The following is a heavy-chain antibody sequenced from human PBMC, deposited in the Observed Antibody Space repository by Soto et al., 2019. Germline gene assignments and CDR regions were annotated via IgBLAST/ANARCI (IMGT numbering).Heavy chain of an antibody. CDR3: ATIGTVAGFQDY. CDR1: GFTFSSYG. J-gene: IGHJ4*02. CDR2: ISYDGSNK. V-gene: IGHV3-30*03. Sequence: QVQLVESGGGVVQPGRSLRLSCAASGFTFSSYGMHWVRQAPGKGLEWVAVISYDGSNKYYADSVKGRFTISRDNSKNTLYLQMNSLRAEDTAVYYCATIGTVAGFQDYWGQGTLVTVSS. D-gene: IGHD6-19*01.